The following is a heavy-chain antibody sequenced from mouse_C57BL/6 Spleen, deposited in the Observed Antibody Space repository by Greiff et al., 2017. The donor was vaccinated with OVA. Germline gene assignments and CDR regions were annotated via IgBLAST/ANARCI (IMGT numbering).Heavy chain of an antibody. Sequence: DVHLVESGGDLVKPGGSLKLSCAASGFTFSSYGMSWVRQTPDKRLEWVATISSGGSYTYYPDSVKGRFTISRDNAKNTLYRQMSSLKSEDTAMYYCARQRDDGYPWFAYWGQGTLVTVSA. V-gene: IGHV5-6*01. CDR2: ISSGGSYT. J-gene: IGHJ3*01. CDR3: ARQRDDGYPWFAY. D-gene: IGHD2-3*01. CDR1: GFTFSSYG.